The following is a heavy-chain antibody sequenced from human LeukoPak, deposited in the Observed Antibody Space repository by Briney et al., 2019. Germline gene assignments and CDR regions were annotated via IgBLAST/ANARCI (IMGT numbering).Heavy chain of an antibody. J-gene: IGHJ4*02. CDR3: AREILQNYYDSSGYYDY. CDR2: IYYSGST. D-gene: IGHD3-22*01. V-gene: IGHV4-31*03. CDR1: GGSISSGGYY. Sequence: SETLSLTCTVSGGSISSGGYYWSWIRQHPGKGLEWIGYIYYSGSTYYNPSLKSRVTISVDTSKNQFSLKLSSVTAADTAVYYCAREILQNYYDSSGYYDYWGQGTLVTVSS.